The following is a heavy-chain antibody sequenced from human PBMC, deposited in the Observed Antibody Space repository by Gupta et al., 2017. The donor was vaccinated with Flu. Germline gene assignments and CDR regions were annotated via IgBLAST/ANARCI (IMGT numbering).Heavy chain of an antibody. Sequence: AMSWVRQAPGKGLEWVSAISGSGSSTYYGDSVKGRFTNSRDNCKNTLYLQMNSLRAEDTAVYYCAKCYCSSTSCYPYYFDYWCQGTLVTVSS. CDR2: ISGSGSST. V-gene: IGHV3-23*01. J-gene: IGHJ4*02. CDR1: A. D-gene: IGHD2-2*01. CDR3: AKCYCSSTSCYPYYFDY.